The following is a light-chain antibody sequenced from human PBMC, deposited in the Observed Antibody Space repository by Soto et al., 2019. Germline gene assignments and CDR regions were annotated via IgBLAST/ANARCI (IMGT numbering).Light chain of an antibody. Sequence: QMTQSPSSLSASVGDRVTITCRACQGISKNLAWYQQKPGKVPKLLIYAASTLQSGVPSRFSGSGSGTDFTLSISSLQPEDVATYYCQKCKVAPFTFGGGTKVDIK. CDR1: QGISKN. V-gene: IGKV1-27*01. CDR2: AAS. CDR3: QKCKVAPFT. J-gene: IGKJ4*01.